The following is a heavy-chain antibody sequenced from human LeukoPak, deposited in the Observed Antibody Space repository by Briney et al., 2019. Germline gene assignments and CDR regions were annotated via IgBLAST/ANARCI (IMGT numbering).Heavy chain of an antibody. CDR2: IYHSGFT. CDR3: AKGRTAAGSFDY. J-gene: IGHJ4*02. CDR1: GDSISNYY. Sequence: SETLSLTCTVSGDSISNYYWSWIRQPPGKGLEWIGYIYHSGFTNYNPSLKSRVTISVDTSKNQFSLRLSSETAADTAVYYCAKGRTAAGSFDYWGQGTLVTVSS. D-gene: IGHD6-13*01. V-gene: IGHV4-59*08.